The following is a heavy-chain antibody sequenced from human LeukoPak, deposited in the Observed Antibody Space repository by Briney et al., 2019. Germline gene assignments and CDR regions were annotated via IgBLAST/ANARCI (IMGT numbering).Heavy chain of an antibody. CDR3: AKDLGVRYFDWLIPGSDY. CDR2: ISYDGSNK. CDR1: GFTFSSYG. Sequence: GRSLRLSCAASGFTFSSYGMHWVRQAPGKGLEWVAVISYDGSNKYYADSVKGRFTISRDNSKNTLYLQMNSLRAEDTAVYYCAKDLGVRYFDWLIPGSDYWGQGTPVTVSS. D-gene: IGHD3-9*01. J-gene: IGHJ4*02. V-gene: IGHV3-30*18.